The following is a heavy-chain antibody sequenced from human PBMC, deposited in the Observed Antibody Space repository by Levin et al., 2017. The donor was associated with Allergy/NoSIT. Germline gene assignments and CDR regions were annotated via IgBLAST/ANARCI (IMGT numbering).Heavy chain of an antibody. D-gene: IGHD5-12*01. Sequence: GESLKISCKVSGYTLTELSMHWVRQAPGKGLEWMGSFDPEDGETIYAQKFQGRVTMTEDTSTDTAYMELSSLRSEDTAVYYCATKSLHHTDYYYYYGMDVWGQGTTVTVSS. CDR3: ATKSLHHTDYYYYYGMDV. J-gene: IGHJ6*02. CDR2: FDPEDGET. CDR1: GYTLTELS. V-gene: IGHV1-24*01.